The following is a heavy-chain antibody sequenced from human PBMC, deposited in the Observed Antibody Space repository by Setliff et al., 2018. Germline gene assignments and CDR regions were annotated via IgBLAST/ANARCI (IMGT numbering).Heavy chain of an antibody. CDR3: ARDPKDSSGWEHDAFDT. J-gene: IGHJ3*02. Sequence: ASVKVSCKAYGYSFSDSAVNWVRQAPGQGLEWMGWINPNSGGTNYAQNFQGRVTMTRDTSISTAYMELSRLRSDDTAVYYCARDPKDSSGWEHDAFDTWGQGTMVTVSS. CDR1: GYSFSDSA. CDR2: INPNSGGT. D-gene: IGHD6-19*01. V-gene: IGHV1-2*02.